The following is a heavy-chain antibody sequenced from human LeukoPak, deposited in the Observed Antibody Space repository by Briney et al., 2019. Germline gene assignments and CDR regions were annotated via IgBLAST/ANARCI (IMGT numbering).Heavy chain of an antibody. Sequence: RASVKVSCKASGYTFTGYYMHWVRQAPGQGLEWMGWINPNSGNTGYAQKFQGRVTMTRNTSISTAYMELSSLRSEDTAVYYCARASCGGDCYHKFNYYYYGMDVWGQGTTVTVSS. CDR1: GYTFTGYY. CDR2: INPNSGNT. J-gene: IGHJ6*02. V-gene: IGHV1-8*02. CDR3: ARASCGGDCYHKFNYYYYGMDV. D-gene: IGHD2-21*02.